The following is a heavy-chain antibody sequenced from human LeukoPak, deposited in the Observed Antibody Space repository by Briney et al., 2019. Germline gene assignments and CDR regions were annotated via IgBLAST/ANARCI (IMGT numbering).Heavy chain of an antibody. CDR3: ARGDYYYYYYMDV. CDR1: GYTFTGYY. V-gene: IGHV1-2*02. J-gene: IGHJ6*03. Sequence: ASVKVSCKASGYTFTGYYIHWVRQAPGQGLEWMGWINPNNGDSEYAQNFQGRVTMTSDTSISTAYMEVNSLRSDDTAVYYCARGDYYYYYYMDVWGKGTTVTVSS. CDR2: INPNNGDS.